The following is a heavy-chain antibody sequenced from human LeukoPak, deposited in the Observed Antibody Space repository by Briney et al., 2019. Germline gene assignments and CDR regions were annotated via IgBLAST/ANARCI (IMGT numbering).Heavy chain of an antibody. CDR2: INHSGST. V-gene: IGHV4-34*01. J-gene: IGHJ4*02. CDR3: ARGDSSGWYYFDY. CDR1: GGSFSGYY. Sequence: SETLSLTCAVYGGSFSGYYWSWLRQPPGKGLEWIGEINHSGSTNYNPSLKSRVTISIDTSKNQFSLKLNSVTAADTAVYFCARGDSSGWYYFDYWGQGTLVTVSS. D-gene: IGHD6-19*01.